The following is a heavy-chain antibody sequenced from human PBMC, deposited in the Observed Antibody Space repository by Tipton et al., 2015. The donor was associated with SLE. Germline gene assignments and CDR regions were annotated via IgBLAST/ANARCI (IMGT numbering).Heavy chain of an antibody. V-gene: IGHV4-34*01. CDR1: GGSFSGYY. CDR3: ATRSLAARSRWFDP. Sequence: TLSLTCAVYGGSFSGYYWSWIRQPPGKGLEWIGEINHSGSTNYNPSLKSRVTISADTSKNQFSLRLSSVTAADTAVYYCATRSLAARSRWFDPWGQGTMVTVSS. J-gene: IGHJ3*01. CDR2: INHSGST. D-gene: IGHD6-6*01.